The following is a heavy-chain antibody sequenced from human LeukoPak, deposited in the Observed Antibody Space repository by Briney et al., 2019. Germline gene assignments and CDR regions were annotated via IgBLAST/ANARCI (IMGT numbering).Heavy chain of an antibody. V-gene: IGHV1-2*02. CDR3: AGPLVNPRGPQGMDV. Sequence: ASVKVSCKASGYTFTGYYMHWVRQAPGQGLEWMGWINPNSGGTNYAQKFQGRVTMTRDTSISTAYMELSRLRYDDTSVYYCAGPLVNPRGPQGMDVWGEGSTV. D-gene: IGHD1-14*01. CDR2: INPNSGGT. CDR1: GYTFTGYY. J-gene: IGHJ6*02.